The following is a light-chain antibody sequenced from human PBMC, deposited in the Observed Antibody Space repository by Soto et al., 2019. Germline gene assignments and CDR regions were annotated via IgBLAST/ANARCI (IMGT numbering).Light chain of an antibody. CDR3: QQTNIFPYT. V-gene: IGKV1D-12*01. CDR1: QGISSW. Sequence: DIQMTQSPSSVSASVGDRVTFTCRASQGISSWLAWYQQKPGKAPKLLIYAASTLQGAVPSRFSGRGSGTDFSLTISSLQPEGFATYYCQQTNIFPYTFGQGTKLEIK. J-gene: IGKJ2*01. CDR2: AAS.